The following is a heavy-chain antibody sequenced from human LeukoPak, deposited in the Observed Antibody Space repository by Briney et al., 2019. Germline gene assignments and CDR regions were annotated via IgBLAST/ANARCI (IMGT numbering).Heavy chain of an antibody. V-gene: IGHV1-69*13. D-gene: IGHD3-10*01. CDR1: GGTFSSYA. Sequence: SVKVSCKASGGTFSSYAISWVRQAPGQGLEWMGGIIPIFGTANYAQKFQGRVTITADESTSTAYMELSSLRSEDTAVYYCARAADYGSVSQNWGQGTLVTVSS. CDR2: IIPIFGTA. J-gene: IGHJ4*02. CDR3: ARAADYGSVSQN.